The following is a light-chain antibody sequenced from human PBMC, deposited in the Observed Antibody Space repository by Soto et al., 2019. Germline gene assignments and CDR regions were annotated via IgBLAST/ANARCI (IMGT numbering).Light chain of an antibody. Sequence: IVLTQSPGTLSLSPGERATLSCRTSQSVSNTYVAWYQQKPGQAPRLLIYDTSSRVTGIPDRFSGSGSGTDFTLTISRLEPEDFAVFYCQQYGTSEIIFGQGTRLET. CDR3: QQYGTSEII. V-gene: IGKV3-20*01. J-gene: IGKJ5*01. CDR2: DTS. CDR1: QSVSNTY.